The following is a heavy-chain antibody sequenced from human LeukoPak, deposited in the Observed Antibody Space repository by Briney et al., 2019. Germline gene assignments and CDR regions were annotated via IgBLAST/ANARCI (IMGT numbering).Heavy chain of an antibody. Sequence: GGSLRLSCAASGFSFGNYWMSWVRQAPGKGLEWVAVISYDGSNKYYADSVKGRFTISRDNSKNTLYLQMNSLRAEDTAVYYCAKSVYGDLDYWGQGTLVTVSS. CDR1: GFSFGNYW. D-gene: IGHD4-17*01. J-gene: IGHJ4*02. CDR2: ISYDGSNK. V-gene: IGHV3-30*18. CDR3: AKSVYGDLDY.